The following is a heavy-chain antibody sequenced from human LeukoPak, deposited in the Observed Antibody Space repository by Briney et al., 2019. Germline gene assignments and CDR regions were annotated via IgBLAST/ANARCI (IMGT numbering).Heavy chain of an antibody. V-gene: IGHV4-34*01. CDR1: GGSFSGYY. CDR3: ARGAVAGTN. Sequence: SETLSLTCAVYGGSFSGYYWSWIRQPPGKGLEWIGEINHSGSTNYNPSLKSRVTISVDTSKNQFSLKPSSVTAADTAVYYCARGAVAGTNWGQGTLVTVSS. D-gene: IGHD6-19*01. J-gene: IGHJ4*02. CDR2: INHSGST.